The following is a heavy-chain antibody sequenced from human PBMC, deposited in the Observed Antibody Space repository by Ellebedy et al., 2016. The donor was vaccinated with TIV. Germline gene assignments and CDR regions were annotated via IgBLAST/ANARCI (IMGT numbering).Heavy chain of an antibody. Sequence: GGSLRLSXAASGFTFSSYAMHWVRQAPGKELEWVAVISYDGSNKYYADSVKGRFTISRDNSKNTLYLQMNSLRAEDTAVYYCARASVRITMIEAYFDYWGQGTLVTVSS. D-gene: IGHD3-22*01. J-gene: IGHJ4*02. CDR1: GFTFSSYA. CDR2: ISYDGSNK. CDR3: ARASVRITMIEAYFDY. V-gene: IGHV3-30-3*01.